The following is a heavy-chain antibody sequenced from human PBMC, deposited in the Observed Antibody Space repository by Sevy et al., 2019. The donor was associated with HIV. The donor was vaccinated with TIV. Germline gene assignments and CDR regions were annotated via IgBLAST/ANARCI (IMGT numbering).Heavy chain of an antibody. CDR1: GFTFSKYS. J-gene: IGHJ4*02. CDR3: AREGCTKPHDY. D-gene: IGHD2-8*01. Sequence: GGSLRLSCAASGFTFSKYSMSWVRQPPGKGLEWVSTLSFGCGEINYDDSVKGRFTISRDNSKSSVYLQMNNLRPEDTAVYYCAREGCTKPHDYWGQGTLVTVSS. CDR2: LSFGCGEI. V-gene: IGHV3-23*01.